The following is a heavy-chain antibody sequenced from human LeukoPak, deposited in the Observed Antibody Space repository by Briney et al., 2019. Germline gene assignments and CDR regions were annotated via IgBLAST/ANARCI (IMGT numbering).Heavy chain of an antibody. V-gene: IGHV4-34*01. Sequence: SETLSLTCAVYGGSSSGYYWSWIRQPPGKGLEWIGEINHSGSTNYNPSLKSRVTISVDTSKNQFSLKLSSVTAADTAVYYCASNYGSGSQSPDYWGQGTLVTVSS. J-gene: IGHJ4*02. CDR1: GGSSSGYY. CDR3: ASNYGSGSQSPDY. D-gene: IGHD3-10*01. CDR2: INHSGST.